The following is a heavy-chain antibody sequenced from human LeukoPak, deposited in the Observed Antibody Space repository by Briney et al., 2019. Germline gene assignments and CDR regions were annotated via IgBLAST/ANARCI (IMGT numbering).Heavy chain of an antibody. V-gene: IGHV4-39*01. CDR2: IYYSGST. CDR1: GGSISSSSYY. CDR3: AAVEKPIVVVPANQNPRAGFYFDY. J-gene: IGHJ4*02. D-gene: IGHD2-2*01. Sequence: PSETLSLTCTVSGGSISSSSYYWGWIRQPPGKGLEWIGSIYYSGSTYYNPSLKSRVTISVDTSKNQFSLKLSSVTAADTAVYYCAAVEKPIVVVPANQNPRAGFYFDYWGQGTLVTVSS.